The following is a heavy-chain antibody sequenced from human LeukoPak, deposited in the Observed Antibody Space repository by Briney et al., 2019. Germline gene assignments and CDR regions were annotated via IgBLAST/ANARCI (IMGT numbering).Heavy chain of an antibody. J-gene: IGHJ4*02. V-gene: IGHV4-39*01. CDR3: AGSLDSSYWYVPPSWGY. CDR2: MFYSGST. Sequence: SETLSLTCTVSGGFISSSSYYWGWIRQPPGKGLEWIGSMFYSGSTYYNPSLKSRVTISLDMPKNQFSLKLSSVTAADTAIYYCAGSLDSSYWYVPPSWGYWGQGALVTVSS. D-gene: IGHD3-22*01. CDR1: GGFISSSSYY.